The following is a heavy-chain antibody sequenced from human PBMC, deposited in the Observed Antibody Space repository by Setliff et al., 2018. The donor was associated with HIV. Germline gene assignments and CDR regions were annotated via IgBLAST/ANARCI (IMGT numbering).Heavy chain of an antibody. J-gene: IGHJ3*02. CDR2: IYASGST. V-gene: IGHV4-61*02. Sequence: SETLSLTCTVSGGSISSGNYYWSWIRQPAGKGLEWIGRIYASGSTNYNPSLKSRVTTSVDTSKNQFSLKLGSVTAADTAMYYCARRHGSGSLDAFDIWGQGTMVTVSS. CDR3: ARRHGSGSLDAFDI. CDR1: GGSISSGNYY. D-gene: IGHD3-10*01.